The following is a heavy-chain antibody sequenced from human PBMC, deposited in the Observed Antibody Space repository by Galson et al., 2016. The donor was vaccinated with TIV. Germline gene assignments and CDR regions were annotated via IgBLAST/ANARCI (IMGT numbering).Heavy chain of an antibody. J-gene: IGHJ4*02. D-gene: IGHD6-19*01. Sequence: ETLSLTCTVSGGSISSYYWSWIRQPPGKGLEWIAYIYYSGSTNYNPSLKSRVTISVDTSKNQFSLKVTSVTAADTAVYYCARDSSAWFGSADFWGQGILVTVSS. CDR2: IYYSGST. CDR1: GGSISSYY. V-gene: IGHV4-59*12. CDR3: ARDSSAWFGSADF.